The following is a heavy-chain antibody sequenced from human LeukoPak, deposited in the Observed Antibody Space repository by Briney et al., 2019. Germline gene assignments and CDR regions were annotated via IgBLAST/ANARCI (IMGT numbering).Heavy chain of an antibody. D-gene: IGHD3-22*01. CDR1: GYTFTNYG. Sequence: ASVKVSCKASGYTFTNYGISWVRQAPGQGFEWMGWISGYNGNTNYAQKLQGRVTMTTDTSTSTAYMELRSLRSDDTAVYYCARDYDSSDNYDGFGYWGQGTLVTVSS. V-gene: IGHV1-18*01. CDR3: ARDYDSSDNYDGFGY. J-gene: IGHJ4*02. CDR2: ISGYNGNT.